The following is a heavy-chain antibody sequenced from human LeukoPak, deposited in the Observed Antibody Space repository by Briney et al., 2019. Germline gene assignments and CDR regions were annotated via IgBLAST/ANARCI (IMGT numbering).Heavy chain of an antibody. Sequence: ASVKVSCKASGYTFTGYYMHWVRQAPGQGLEWMGWINPNSGGTNCAREFQGWGTMTRDTSISTADMEPRRLRTDDTAVYYSTRDGERGLQQNLFDPWGQGTLVTVSS. CDR1: GYTFTGYY. D-gene: IGHD5-24*01. J-gene: IGHJ5*02. CDR2: INPNSGGT. V-gene: IGHV1-2*04. CDR3: TRDGERGLQQNLFDP.